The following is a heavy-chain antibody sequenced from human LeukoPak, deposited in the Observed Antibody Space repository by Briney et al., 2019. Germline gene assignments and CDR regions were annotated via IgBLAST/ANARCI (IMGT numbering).Heavy chain of an antibody. CDR2: TNKKDKGYATAT. CDR3: TRDSGTYNWFDP. CDR1: GFTFSGSA. D-gene: IGHD1-26*01. J-gene: IGHJ5*02. Sequence: GGSLRLSCAASGFTFSGSAIHWVRQSSGKGLEWVGQTNKKDKGYATATAYAASVKGRFTISRDDSINTAYLQMKSLKTEDTALYYCTRDSGTYNWFDPWGRGTLVTVSS. V-gene: IGHV3-73*01.